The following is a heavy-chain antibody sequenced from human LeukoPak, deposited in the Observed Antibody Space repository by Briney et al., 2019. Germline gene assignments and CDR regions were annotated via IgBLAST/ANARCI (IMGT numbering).Heavy chain of an antibody. CDR1: GGSISSYY. J-gene: IGHJ4*02. Sequence: PSETLSLTCTVSGGSISSYYRSWIRQPPGKGLEWIGYIYYSGSTKNNPSLKRRVTISIDTSKNQFSLKLNSVTAADTAVYYCARGATMMELYYFDYWGQGTLVTVSS. D-gene: IGHD3-22*01. CDR2: IYYSGST. CDR3: ARGATMMELYYFDY. V-gene: IGHV4-59*01.